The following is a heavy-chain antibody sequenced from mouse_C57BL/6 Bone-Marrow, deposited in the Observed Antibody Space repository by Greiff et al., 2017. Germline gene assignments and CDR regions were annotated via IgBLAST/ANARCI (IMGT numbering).Heavy chain of an antibody. D-gene: IGHD2-14*01. CDR3: ARVYRVTPRLDY. CDR1: GFTFSSYA. V-gene: IGHV5-4*01. CDR2: ISDGGSYT. Sequence: EVHLVESGGGLVKPGGSLKLSCAASGFTFSSYAMSWVRQTPEKRLEWVATISDGGSYTYYPDNVKGRFTISRDNAKNNLYLQMSHLKSEDTAMYYCARVYRVTPRLDYWGQGTTLTVSS. J-gene: IGHJ2*01.